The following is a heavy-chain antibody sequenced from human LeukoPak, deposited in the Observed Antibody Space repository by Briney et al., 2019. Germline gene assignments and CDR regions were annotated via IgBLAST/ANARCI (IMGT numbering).Heavy chain of an antibody. CDR2: IYYSGST. CDR1: GGSISSSSYY. V-gene: IGHV4-39*01. Sequence: SETLSLTCTVSGGSISSSSYYWGWIRQPPGKGLEWIGSIYYSGSTYYNPSLKSRVTISVDTSKNQFSLKLSSVTAADTAVYYCARHSREGLTIFGVVIIPGFDYWGQGTLVTVSS. D-gene: IGHD3-3*01. CDR3: ARHSREGLTIFGVVIIPGFDY. J-gene: IGHJ4*02.